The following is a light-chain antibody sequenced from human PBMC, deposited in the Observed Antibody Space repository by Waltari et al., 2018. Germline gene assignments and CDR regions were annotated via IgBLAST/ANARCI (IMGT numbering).Light chain of an antibody. Sequence: DIQMTQSPSTLSASVGDRVTITCRASQSIKSWLAWYQQKPGKAPKLLIYDGTSLESGVPSRFSDSESGTEFNLTVSSLQPDDFATYYCQQYHKYPYTFGQGTKLEIK. J-gene: IGKJ2*01. CDR1: QSIKSW. CDR2: DGT. CDR3: QQYHKYPYT. V-gene: IGKV1-5*01.